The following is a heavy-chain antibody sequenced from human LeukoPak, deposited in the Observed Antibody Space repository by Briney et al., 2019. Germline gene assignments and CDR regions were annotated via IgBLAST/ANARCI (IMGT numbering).Heavy chain of an antibody. Sequence: GGSLRLSCAASGFTFDDYAMHWVRHAPGKGLEWVSGISWNSGSIGYADSVKGRFTISRDTSNKTAYLEMNSLRVDDTAVYYCARDVISRQMITLGLGFWGQGTLVTVSS. J-gene: IGHJ4*02. V-gene: IGHV3-9*01. CDR1: GFTFDDYA. CDR2: ISWNSGSI. D-gene: IGHD1-20*01. CDR3: ARDVISRQMITLGLGF.